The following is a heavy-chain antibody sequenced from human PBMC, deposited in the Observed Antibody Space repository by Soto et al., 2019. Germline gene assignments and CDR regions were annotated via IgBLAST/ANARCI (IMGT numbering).Heavy chain of an antibody. CDR1: GDSVSNNSAA. CDR3: AREGRLAASIFHNWFDP. D-gene: IGHD3-3*02. Sequence: SQTLSHTCAISGDSVSNNSAAWNWIRQSPSRGLEWLGRTYYRSKWFNNYALSVKGRITINPDTSKNQFSLQLNSVTPEDTAVYYCAREGRLAASIFHNWFDPWGQGTLVTVSS. J-gene: IGHJ5*02. V-gene: IGHV6-1*01. CDR2: TYYRSKWFN.